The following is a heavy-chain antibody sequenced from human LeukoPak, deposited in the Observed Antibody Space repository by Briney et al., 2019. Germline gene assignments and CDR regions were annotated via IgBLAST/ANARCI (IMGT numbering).Heavy chain of an antibody. D-gene: IGHD3-22*01. CDR3: ATYSSLNRREFQY. CDR2: IKTDGSEK. Sequence: GGALRLSCEGSGFTCCNYWMGWVRQAPGKGLQWVANIKTDGSEKYYVDSVKGRFTISRHNAKNSLYLQMNSLRAEDTAVYYCATYSSLNRREFQYWGQGTLLTVSS. V-gene: IGHV3-7*01. J-gene: IGHJ1*01. CDR1: GFTCCNYW.